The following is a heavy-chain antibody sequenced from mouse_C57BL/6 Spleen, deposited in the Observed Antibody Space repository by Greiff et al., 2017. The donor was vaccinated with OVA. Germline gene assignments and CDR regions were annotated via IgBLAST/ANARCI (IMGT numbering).Heavy chain of an antibody. V-gene: IGHV2-6-1*01. D-gene: IGHD2-1*01. CDR1: GFSLTSYG. CDR2: IWSDGST. J-gene: IGHJ4*01. Sequence: QVQLKESGPGLVAPSQSLSITCTVSGFSLTSYGVHWVRQPPGKGLEWLVVIWSDGSTTYNSALKSRLSISKDNSKSQVFLKMNSLQTDDTAMYYCARHGGSIYYGTYYAMDYWGQGTSVTVSS. CDR3: ARHGGSIYYGTYYAMDY.